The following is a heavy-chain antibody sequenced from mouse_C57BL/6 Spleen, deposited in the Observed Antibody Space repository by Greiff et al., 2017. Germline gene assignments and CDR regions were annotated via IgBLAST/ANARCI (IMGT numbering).Heavy chain of an antibody. CDR2: IDPSDSYT. J-gene: IGHJ2*01. V-gene: IGHV1-59*01. Sequence: QVQLQQSGAELVRPGTSVKLSCKASGYTFTSYWMHWVKQRPGQGLEWIGVIDPSDSYTNYNQKFKGKATLTVDTSSSTAYMQLSSLTSEDSAVYYCARPDSSGYVAYYFDYWGQGTTRTVSS. CDR1: GYTFTSYW. CDR3: ARPDSSGYVAYYFDY. D-gene: IGHD3-2*02.